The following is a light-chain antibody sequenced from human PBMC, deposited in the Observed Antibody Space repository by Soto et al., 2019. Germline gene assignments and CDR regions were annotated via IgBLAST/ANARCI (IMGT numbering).Light chain of an antibody. CDR1: QSVNNN. V-gene: IGKV3-15*01. Sequence: ELVMTQSPATLSVSPGARATLSCRASQSVNNNLAWYQLKPGQAPRLLIYGTSPRATGIPARFSGSGSGIEFTLTISSLQSEDFAVYYCQQYNYWPYTFGQGTKLEIK. CDR3: QQYNYWPYT. CDR2: GTS. J-gene: IGKJ2*01.